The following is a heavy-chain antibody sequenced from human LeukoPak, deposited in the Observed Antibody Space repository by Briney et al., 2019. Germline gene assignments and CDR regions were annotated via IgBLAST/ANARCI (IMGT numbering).Heavy chain of an antibody. CDR1: GFIFTTYS. D-gene: IGHD1-26*01. V-gene: IGHV3-21*04. CDR3: AKDSGTYYKAFDY. CDR2: ISSSSTYI. J-gene: IGHJ4*02. Sequence: GGSLRLSCAASGFIFTTYSVNWVRQAPGKGLEWVSSISSSSTYISYADSVEGRFTISRDNAKNSLYLQMNSLRAEDTAVYSCAKDSGTYYKAFDYWGQGTLVTVSS.